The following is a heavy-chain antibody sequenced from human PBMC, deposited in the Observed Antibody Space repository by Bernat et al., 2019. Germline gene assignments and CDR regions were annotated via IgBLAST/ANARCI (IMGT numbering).Heavy chain of an antibody. V-gene: IGHV3-23*01. J-gene: IGHJ5*02. D-gene: IGHD3-16*02. CDR1: GFTFSSYA. CDR2: ISGSGGST. CDR3: AKDPGYDYIWGSYRPTGWFDP. Sequence: EVQLLESGGGLVQPGGSLRLSCAASGFTFSSYAMSWVRQAPGKGLEWVSAISGSGGSTYSADSVKGRFTISRDNSKNTLYLQMNSLRAEDTAVYYCAKDPGYDYIWGSYRPTGWFDPWGQGTLVTVSS.